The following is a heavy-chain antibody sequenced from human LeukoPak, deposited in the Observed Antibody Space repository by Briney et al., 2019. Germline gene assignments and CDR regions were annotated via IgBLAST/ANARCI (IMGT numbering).Heavy chain of an antibody. CDR2: ISSSSSYI. J-gene: IGHJ4*02. CDR1: GFTFSSYS. Sequence: KPGGPLRLSCAASGFTFSSYSMNWVRQAPGKGLEWVSSISSSSSYIYYADSVKGRFTISRDNAKNSLYLQMNSLRAEDTAVYYCARDSGHSGYDLDYWGQGTLVTVSS. CDR3: ARDSGHSGYDLDY. V-gene: IGHV3-21*01. D-gene: IGHD5-12*01.